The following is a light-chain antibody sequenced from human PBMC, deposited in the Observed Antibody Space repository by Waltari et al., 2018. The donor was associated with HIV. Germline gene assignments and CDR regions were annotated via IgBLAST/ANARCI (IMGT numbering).Light chain of an antibody. Sequence: SSVLTQPPSVSVAPGKTARITCGGNNIGSKSVHWYQQKPGQAPGLVIYYDSGRPSGIPERFAGSNSGNTATLTISRVEAGDEADYYCQVWDSSRDHVVFGGGTKLTVL. CDR1: NIGSKS. CDR2: YDS. V-gene: IGLV3-21*04. CDR3: QVWDSSRDHVV. J-gene: IGLJ2*01.